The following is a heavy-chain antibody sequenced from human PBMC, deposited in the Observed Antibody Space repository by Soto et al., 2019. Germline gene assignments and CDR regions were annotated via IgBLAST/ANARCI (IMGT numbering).Heavy chain of an antibody. J-gene: IGHJ4*02. CDR3: ARGRRDLPFPRIDY. V-gene: IGHV4-31*03. CDR2: IYYSGST. Sequence: NPSETLSLTCTVSGGSISSGGYYWSWIRQHPGKGLEWIGYIYYSGSTYYNPSLKSRVTISVDTSKNQFSLKLSSVTAADTAVYYCARGRRDLPFPRIDYWGQGTLVTVSS. CDR1: GGSISSGGYY.